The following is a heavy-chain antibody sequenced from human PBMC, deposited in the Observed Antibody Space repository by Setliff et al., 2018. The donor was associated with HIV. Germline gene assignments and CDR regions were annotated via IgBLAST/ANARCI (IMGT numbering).Heavy chain of an antibody. CDR3: TTAYPARYSSGWGAFDI. Sequence: GGSLRLSCALSGFSFNKAWMNWVRQAPGKGLEWVGRIKSKTDGGTTDYAAPVKGRFTISRDDSKNTLYLQMNSLKTEDTAVYYCTTAYPARYSSGWGAFDIWGQGTMVTVSS. V-gene: IGHV3-15*07. CDR1: GFSFNKAW. D-gene: IGHD6-19*01. CDR2: IKSKTDGGTT. J-gene: IGHJ3*02.